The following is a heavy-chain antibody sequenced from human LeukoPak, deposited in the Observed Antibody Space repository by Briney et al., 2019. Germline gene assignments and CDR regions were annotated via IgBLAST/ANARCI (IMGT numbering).Heavy chain of an antibody. D-gene: IGHD3-16*01. J-gene: IGHJ4*02. CDR2: IKQDGSEK. CDR1: GFTFSNYA. Sequence: HPGGSLRLSCAASGFTFSNYAMSWVRQAPGKGLEWVANIKQDGSEKYYVDSVKGRFTISRDNAKNSLYLQMNSLRAEDTAVYYCAREFYDYVWGSSYYFDYWGQGTLVTVSS. V-gene: IGHV3-7*01. CDR3: AREFYDYVWGSSYYFDY.